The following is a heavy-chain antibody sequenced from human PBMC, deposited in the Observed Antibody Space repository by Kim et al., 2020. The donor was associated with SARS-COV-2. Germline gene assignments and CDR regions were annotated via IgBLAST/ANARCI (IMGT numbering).Heavy chain of an antibody. CDR1: GGSFSGYY. Sequence: SETLSLTCAVYGGSFSGYYWSWIRQPPGKGLEWIGEINHSGSTNYNPSLKSRVTISVDTSKNQFSLKLSSVTAADTAVYYCARVRFGYSGYDSPSFDYWGQGTLVTVSS. V-gene: IGHV4-34*01. CDR2: INHSGST. CDR3: ARVRFGYSGYDSPSFDY. D-gene: IGHD5-12*01. J-gene: IGHJ4*02.